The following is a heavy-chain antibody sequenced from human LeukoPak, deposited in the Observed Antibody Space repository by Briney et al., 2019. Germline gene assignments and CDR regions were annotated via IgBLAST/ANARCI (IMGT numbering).Heavy chain of an antibody. D-gene: IGHD2-2*01. J-gene: IGHJ4*02. V-gene: IGHV1-18*04. CDR1: GYTFTSYG. Sequence: ASVKVSCKASGYTFTSYGISWVRQAPGQGLEWMGWISAYNGNTNYAQKLQGRVTMTTDTSTGTAYMELRSLRSDDTAVYYCARAGGVVVPAAIFDYWGQGTLVTVSS. CDR2: ISAYNGNT. CDR3: ARAGGVVVPAAIFDY.